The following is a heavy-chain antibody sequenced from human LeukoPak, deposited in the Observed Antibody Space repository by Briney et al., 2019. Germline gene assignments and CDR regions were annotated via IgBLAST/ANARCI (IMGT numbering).Heavy chain of an antibody. J-gene: IGHJ6*02. D-gene: IGHD5-18*01. CDR1: GFTFSSYG. Sequence: QAGGSLRLSCAASGFTFSSYGMHWVRQAPGKGLEWVAVIWYDGSNKCYADSVKGRFTISRDNSKNTLYLQMNSLRAEDTAVYYCARDLDTAMVTSYYYGMDVWGQGTTVTVSS. CDR2: IWYDGSNK. V-gene: IGHV3-33*01. CDR3: ARDLDTAMVTSYYYGMDV.